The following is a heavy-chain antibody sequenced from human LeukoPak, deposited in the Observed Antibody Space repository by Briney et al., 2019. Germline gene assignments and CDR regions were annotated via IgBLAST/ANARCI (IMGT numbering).Heavy chain of an antibody. CDR3: ARRGYSYGLYFDY. J-gene: IGHJ4*02. CDR2: IYYSGST. Sequence: SETLSLTCTVSGDSISSYYWSWIRQPPGKGLEWIGYIYYSGSTNYNPSLKSRVTISVDTSKNQFSLKLSSVTAADTAVYYCARRGYSYGLYFDYWGQGTLVTVSS. CDR1: GDSISSYY. D-gene: IGHD5-18*01. V-gene: IGHV4-59*08.